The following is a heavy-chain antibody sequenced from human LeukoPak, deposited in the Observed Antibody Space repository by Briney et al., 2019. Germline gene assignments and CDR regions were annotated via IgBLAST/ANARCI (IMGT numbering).Heavy chain of an antibody. CDR2: IIPIFGTA. CDR3: ARDRVTTGNYYYYYGMDV. D-gene: IGHD4-17*01. V-gene: IGHV1-69*13. J-gene: IGHJ6*02. CDR1: GGTFSSYA. Sequence: ASVKVSCKASGGTFSSYAISWVRQAPGQGLEWMGGIIPIFGTANYAQKFQGRVTITADESTSTAYMELSRLRSDDTAVYYCARDRVTTGNYYYYYGMDVWGQGTTVTVSS.